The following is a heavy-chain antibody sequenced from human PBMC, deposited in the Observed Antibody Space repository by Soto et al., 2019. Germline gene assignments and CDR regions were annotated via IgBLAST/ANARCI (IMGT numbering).Heavy chain of an antibody. V-gene: IGHV4-59*11. CDR2: MLYTGTT. CDR1: SDSINSHY. D-gene: IGHD5-18*01. CDR3: ARVSGLEYGYPTQIDS. Sequence: QVRLQESGPGLVKPSETLSLICSVSSDSINSHYWSWVRQPPGKGLEWLGSMLYTGTTKYNRSLKARISISGAASKSQFSLKLTSVTAADTAVYYCARVSGLEYGYPTQIDSWGQGSLVTVSS. J-gene: IGHJ4*02.